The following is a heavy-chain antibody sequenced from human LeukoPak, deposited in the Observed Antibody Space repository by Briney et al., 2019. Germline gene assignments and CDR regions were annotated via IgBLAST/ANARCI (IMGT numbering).Heavy chain of an antibody. D-gene: IGHD2-15*01. CDR3: ARDLYCSGGSCYPTRGSEFHYYYYMDV. CDR2: ISAYNGNT. J-gene: IGHJ6*03. CDR1: GYTFTSYG. Sequence: ASVKVSCKASGYTFTSYGISWVRQAPGQGLEWMGWISAYNGNTNYAQKLQGRVTMTTDTSTSTAYMELSSLRSEDTAVYYCARDLYCSGGSCYPTRGSEFHYYYYMDVWGKGTTVTVSS. V-gene: IGHV1-18*01.